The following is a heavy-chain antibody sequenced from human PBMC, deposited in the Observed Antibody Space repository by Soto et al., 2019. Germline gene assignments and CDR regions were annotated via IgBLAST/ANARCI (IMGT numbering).Heavy chain of an antibody. J-gene: IGHJ4*02. CDR1: GGSFSSGDYY. CDR2: IYYTGRT. D-gene: IGHD2-21*02. V-gene: IGHV4-30-4*01. CDR3: ARVPDGGNSDYFDS. Sequence: QVQLQESGPGLVKPSQTLSLTCTVSGGSFSSGDYYWSWIRRPPGKGLEWIGYIYYTGRTYYHPSLKSRVTLSVDKSKNQFSLRLSSVTAAQTAVYYCARVPDGGNSDYFDSWGQGTLVTVSS.